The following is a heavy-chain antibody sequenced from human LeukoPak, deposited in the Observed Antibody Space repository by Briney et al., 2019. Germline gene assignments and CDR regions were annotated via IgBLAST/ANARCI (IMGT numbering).Heavy chain of an antibody. V-gene: IGHV4-39*01. D-gene: IGHD3-3*01. J-gene: IGHJ4*02. Sequence: PSETLSLTCTVSGGSLSSSSYYWGWIRQPPGKGLEWIGSIYYSGSTYYNPSLKSRVTISVDTSKNQFSLKLSSVTAADTAVYYCARHFLEWLLVDYWGQGTLVTVSS. CDR3: ARHFLEWLLVDY. CDR2: IYYSGST. CDR1: GGSLSSSSYY.